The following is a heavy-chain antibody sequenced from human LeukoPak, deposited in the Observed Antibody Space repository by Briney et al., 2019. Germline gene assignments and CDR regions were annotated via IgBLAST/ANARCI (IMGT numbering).Heavy chain of an antibody. V-gene: IGHV3-23*01. J-gene: IGHJ5*02. D-gene: IGHD6-13*01. Sequence: QPGGSLRLSCAASGFTFSSYAMSWVRQAPGRGRGGVPVISGSGGSTYYADSVKGRFTISRDNSKNTLYLQMNSLRAEDTAVYYCAKPGYSSSWYWFDPWGQEPWSPSPQ. CDR1: GFTFSSYA. CDR2: ISGSGGST. CDR3: AKPGYSSSWYWFDP.